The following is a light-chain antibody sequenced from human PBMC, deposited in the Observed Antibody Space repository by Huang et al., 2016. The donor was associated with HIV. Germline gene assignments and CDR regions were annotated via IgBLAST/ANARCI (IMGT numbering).Light chain of an antibody. CDR1: QSVSSTF. Sequence: ELVLTQSPGTLSLSPGERATLSCRASQSVSSTFLAWYQQKPGQAPRLLIYGASSRATGIPDRFSGSGSGTDFTLTISSLEPEDFAVYYCQQYGSSPYTFGQGTELEIK. CDR3: QQYGSSPYT. CDR2: GAS. J-gene: IGKJ2*01. V-gene: IGKV3-20*01.